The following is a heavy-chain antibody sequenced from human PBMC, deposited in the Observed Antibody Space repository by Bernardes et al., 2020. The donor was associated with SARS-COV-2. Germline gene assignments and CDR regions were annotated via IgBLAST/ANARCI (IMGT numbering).Heavy chain of an antibody. CDR3: ARDGFYDSSGYPYGLDG. Sequence: SETLSLTCTVSGGPVSTGNYYWSWIRQPPGKGLEWIGYIDYSGSTNYNPSLKSRGTISVDTSKKQISLRLTSVTAADTAVYYCARDGFYDSSGYPYGLDGWGRGTTVTVSS. D-gene: IGHD3-22*01. CDR1: GGPVSTGNYY. CDR2: IDYSGST. J-gene: IGHJ6*02. V-gene: IGHV4-61*01.